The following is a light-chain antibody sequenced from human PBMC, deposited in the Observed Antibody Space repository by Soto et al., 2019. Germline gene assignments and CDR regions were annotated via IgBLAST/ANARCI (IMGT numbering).Light chain of an antibody. Sequence: IVLTQSPGTLSLSPGESATLSCRPSQSVSSSYLVWHQQKPGQAPRLLIYAASRRATGIPDRFSGSGSGTDFTLTVSRLEPEDFAVYYCQQYGSSPWTFGQGTKVDIK. CDR3: QQYGSSPWT. J-gene: IGKJ1*01. V-gene: IGKV3-20*01. CDR2: AAS. CDR1: QSVSSSY.